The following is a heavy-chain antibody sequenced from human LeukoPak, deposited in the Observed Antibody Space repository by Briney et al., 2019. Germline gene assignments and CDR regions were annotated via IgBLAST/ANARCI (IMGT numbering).Heavy chain of an antibody. J-gene: IGHJ5*02. CDR2: ISAYNDNT. V-gene: IGHV1-18*01. D-gene: IGHD6-13*01. CDR1: GYTFTSYG. Sequence: ASVKVSCKASGYTFTSYGFSWVRQAPGQGLEWMGWISAYNDNTHYAQKLQDRVTMTTDTSTSTAYMELRSLRSDDTAVYYCARGPIAAAGTWHNWFDPWGQGTLVTVSS. CDR3: ARGPIAAAGTWHNWFDP.